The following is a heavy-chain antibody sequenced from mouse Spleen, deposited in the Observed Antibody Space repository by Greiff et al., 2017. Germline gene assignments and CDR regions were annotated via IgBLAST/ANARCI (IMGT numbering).Heavy chain of an antibody. D-gene: IGHD1-1*02. V-gene: IGHV10-1*01. CDR3: VRQEGGHFDY. CDR1: GFSFNTYA. Sequence: EMQLVESGGGLVQPKGSLKLSCAASGFSFNTYAMNWVRQAPGKGLEWVARIRSKSNNYATYYADSVKDRFTISRDDSESMLYLQMNNLKTEDTAMYYCVRQEGGHFDYWGQGTTLTVSS. CDR2: IRSKSNNYAT. J-gene: IGHJ2*01.